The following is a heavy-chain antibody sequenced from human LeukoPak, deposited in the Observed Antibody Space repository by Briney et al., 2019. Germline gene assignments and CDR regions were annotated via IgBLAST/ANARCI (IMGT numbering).Heavy chain of an antibody. Sequence: SETLSLTCTVSGASIRSFYWSWIRQPAGRRLEWIGHIYSSGSTNYNPSLKSRVTMSVDMSKNQISLKLNSVTAADTAVYYCARRIVSVPAIQEGNWLDPWGQGTLVTVSS. J-gene: IGHJ5*02. D-gene: IGHD2-21*02. V-gene: IGHV4-4*07. CDR1: GASIRSFY. CDR2: IYSSGST. CDR3: ARRIVSVPAIQEGNWLDP.